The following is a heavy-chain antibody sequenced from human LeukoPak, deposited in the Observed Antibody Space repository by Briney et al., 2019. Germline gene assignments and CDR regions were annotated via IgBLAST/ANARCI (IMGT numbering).Heavy chain of an antibody. CDR1: GGSISSGGYY. Sequence: KASQTLSLTCTVSGGSISSGGYYWNWIRQHPGKGLEWIGYIYYSGSTYYNPSLKSRVTISVDTSKNQFSLKLSSVTAADTAVYYCARDGGLGRAMDVWGKGTTVTVSS. J-gene: IGHJ6*03. CDR2: IYYSGST. V-gene: IGHV4-31*03. CDR3: ARDGGLGRAMDV. D-gene: IGHD3-3*01.